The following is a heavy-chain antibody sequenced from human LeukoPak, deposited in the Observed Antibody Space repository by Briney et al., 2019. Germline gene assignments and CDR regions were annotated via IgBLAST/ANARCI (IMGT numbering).Heavy chain of an antibody. V-gene: IGHV1-69*05. D-gene: IGHD2-15*01. CDR1: GGTFSSYA. Sequence: GASVKVSCKASGGTFSSYAISWVRQAPGQGLEWMGGIIPIFGTANYAQKFQGRVTMTRDTSTSTVYMELSSLRSEDTAVYYCARDNSGGSTWWFDPWGQGTLVTVSS. CDR3: ARDNSGGSTWWFDP. J-gene: IGHJ5*02. CDR2: IIPIFGTA.